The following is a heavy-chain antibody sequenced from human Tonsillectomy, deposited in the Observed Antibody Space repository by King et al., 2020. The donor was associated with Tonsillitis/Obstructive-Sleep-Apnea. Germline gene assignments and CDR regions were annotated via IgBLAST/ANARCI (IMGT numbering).Heavy chain of an antibody. CDR1: GDTFSSYV. D-gene: IGHD3-16*01. J-gene: IGHJ4*02. Sequence: VQLVQSGAEVKKPGSSVKVSCKASGDTFSSYVITWVRQAPGQGLEWMGAIIPGLGMANYAQKFQGRVTITADKSTNTAYMELSSLRSEDTAMYYCTGDLYGAFPLDYWGQGTLVTVSS. V-gene: IGHV1-69*10. CDR2: IIPGLGMA. CDR3: TGDLYGAFPLDY.